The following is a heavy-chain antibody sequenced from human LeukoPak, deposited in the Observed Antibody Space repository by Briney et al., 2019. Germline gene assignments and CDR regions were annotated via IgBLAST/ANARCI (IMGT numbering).Heavy chain of an antibody. J-gene: IGHJ4*02. D-gene: IGHD2-2*01. CDR2: INTNTGNP. Sequence: ASVKVSCKASGYTFTSYAMNWVRQAPGQGLDWMGWINTNTGNPTYAQGFTGRFVFSLDTSVSTAYLQISSLKAEDTAVYYCARCYCSSTSCYGGSYWSQGTLVTVS. V-gene: IGHV7-4-1*02. CDR1: GYTFTSYA. CDR3: ARCYCSSTSCYGGSY.